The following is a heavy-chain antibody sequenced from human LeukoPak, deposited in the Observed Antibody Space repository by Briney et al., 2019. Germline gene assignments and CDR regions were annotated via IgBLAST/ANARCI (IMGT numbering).Heavy chain of an antibody. CDR1: GFTFRNFA. CDR2: IGGGDT. Sequence: GGSLRLSCSASGFTFRNFAISWVRQALGKGLEWVSSIGGGDTHYADSVKGRFTISRDDSRSTVDLQMSSLRAEDTAVYYCAKDGQSFNSMSDYFDSWGQGTLVTVSS. D-gene: IGHD5/OR15-5a*01. V-gene: IGHV3-23*01. J-gene: IGHJ4*02. CDR3: AKDGQSFNSMSDYFDS.